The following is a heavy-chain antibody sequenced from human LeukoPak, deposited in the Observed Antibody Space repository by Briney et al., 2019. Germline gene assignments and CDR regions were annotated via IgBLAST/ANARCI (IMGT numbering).Heavy chain of an antibody. Sequence: GGSLRLSCVASGFTFSSYSMTWVRQAPGKGLEWVSTISSSTTTTYYADSVKGRFTISRGNSKNTLYLQMNSLRAEDAAVYYCAKPARVVVPAARVWLDPWGQGTLVIVSS. CDR1: GFTFSSYS. CDR3: AKPARVVVPAARVWLDP. V-gene: IGHV3-23*01. D-gene: IGHD2-2*01. J-gene: IGHJ5*02. CDR2: ISSSTTTT.